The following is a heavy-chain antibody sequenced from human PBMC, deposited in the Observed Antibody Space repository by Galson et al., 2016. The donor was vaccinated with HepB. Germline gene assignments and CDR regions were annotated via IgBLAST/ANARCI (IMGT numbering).Heavy chain of an antibody. V-gene: IGHV2-70*04. J-gene: IGHJ4*03. CDR1: GFSLSTSGMR. Sequence: PALVKPTQTLTLTCIFSGFSLSTSGMRVSWIRQPPGKALEWLARIDWDDDKFYSTSLKTRLTISKDTSKNQVVLRMTNMDPVDTATYYCARLGRSYYFDYWGQGTTVTFSS. CDR2: IDWDDDK. D-gene: IGHD1-26*01. CDR3: ARLGRSYYFDY.